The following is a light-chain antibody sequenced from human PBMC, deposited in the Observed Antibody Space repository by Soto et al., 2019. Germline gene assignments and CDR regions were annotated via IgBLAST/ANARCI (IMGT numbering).Light chain of an antibody. CDR2: EAN. CDR1: SSDVGTYNL. J-gene: IGLJ1*01. CDR3: CSYVGSDNYV. V-gene: IGLV2-23*01. Sequence: QSVLTQPASVSGSPGQSITISCTGTSSDVGTYNLVSWYQQHPGKAPALMIYEANKRPSGVSNRFSGSKSGNTASLTISGLQAEDEADYYCCSYVGSDNYVFGTGTKLTVL.